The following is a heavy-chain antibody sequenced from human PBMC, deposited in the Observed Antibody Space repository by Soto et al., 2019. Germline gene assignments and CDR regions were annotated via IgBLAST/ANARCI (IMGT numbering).Heavy chain of an antibody. CDR1: GFTFSSYG. Sequence: HPGGSLRLSCAASGFTFSSYGMHWVRQAPGKGLEWVAVIWYDGSNKYYADSVKGRFTISRDNSKNTLYLQMNSLRAEDTAVYYCAREYSYGAEYYYYGMDVWGQGTTVTVSS. J-gene: IGHJ6*02. CDR2: IWYDGSNK. CDR3: AREYSYGAEYYYYGMDV. V-gene: IGHV3-33*01. D-gene: IGHD5-18*01.